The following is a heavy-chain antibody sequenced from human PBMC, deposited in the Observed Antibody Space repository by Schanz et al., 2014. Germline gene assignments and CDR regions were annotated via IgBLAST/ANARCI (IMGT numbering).Heavy chain of an antibody. J-gene: IGHJ4*02. D-gene: IGHD3-3*01. Sequence: EVQLLESGGGLVQPGGSLRLSCIGSGFTFRSYALGWVRQAPGKGLEWVSGIGGSGDSTHYADSVKGRFIISRDNSKNTLYLQMNSLRVEDTALYYCARGVRIDYWGQGTLVTVSS. CDR2: IGGSGDST. CDR3: ARGVRIDY. V-gene: IGHV3-23*01. CDR1: GFTFRSYA.